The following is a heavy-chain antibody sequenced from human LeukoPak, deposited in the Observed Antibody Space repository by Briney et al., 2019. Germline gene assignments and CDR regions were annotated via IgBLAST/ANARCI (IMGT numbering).Heavy chain of an antibody. Sequence: PSETLSLTCTVSGASISSSDYYWGWIRQPPGKGLEWIASLYSGGLTYYNPSLKSRVTISVDTSKNQFSLKVTSVTAADTAVYSCASGGYSSGWYGSFDIWGQWTVVTVSS. CDR2: LYSGGLT. V-gene: IGHV4-39*01. CDR3: ASGGYSSGWYGSFDI. D-gene: IGHD6-19*01. J-gene: IGHJ3*02. CDR1: GASISSSDYY.